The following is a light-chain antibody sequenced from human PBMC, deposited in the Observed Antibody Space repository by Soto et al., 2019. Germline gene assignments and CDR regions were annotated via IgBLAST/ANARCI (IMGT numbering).Light chain of an antibody. CDR2: DAS. V-gene: IGKV3D-11*01. J-gene: IGKJ4*01. CDR3: QHRSNWPLT. Sequence: EIVLTQSPATLSLSPGERAMFFCRASQGVSSYLAWYQQKPGQAARLLMYDASNRATGIPARFSGSGPGTDFTLTISSLEPEDFAVYYCQHRSNWPLTFGGRTKVEIK. CDR1: QGVSSY.